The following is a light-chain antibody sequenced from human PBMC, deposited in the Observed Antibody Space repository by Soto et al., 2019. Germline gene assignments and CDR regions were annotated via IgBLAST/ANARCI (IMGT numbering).Light chain of an antibody. CDR3: QQHYSPPYT. CDR2: WAS. CDR1: QSVLYSSNNKNY. J-gene: IGKJ2*01. Sequence: DIVMTQSPDSLAVSLGERATINCKCSQSVLYSSNNKNYLAWYQQKPGQPPKLLIYWASTRESGVPDRFSGGGSGTDFTLTISSLQAEDVAVYYCQQHYSPPYTFGQGTKLEIK. V-gene: IGKV4-1*01.